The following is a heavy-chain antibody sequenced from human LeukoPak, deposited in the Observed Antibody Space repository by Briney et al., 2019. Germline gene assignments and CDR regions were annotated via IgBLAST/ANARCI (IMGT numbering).Heavy chain of an antibody. V-gene: IGHV4-59*08. D-gene: IGHD3-10*01. CDR3: ARHNTALWFGELYR. CDR1: GGSFSGYY. CDR2: MYYSGRT. J-gene: IGHJ4*02. Sequence: LSLTGMVSGGSFSGYYWGGFGRPPGKGLGGMGYMYYSGRTNYKPCLKSRVNISVDTSKNQFSLTLSSVNDADTAVYYCARHNTALWFGELYRWGQGTLVTVSS.